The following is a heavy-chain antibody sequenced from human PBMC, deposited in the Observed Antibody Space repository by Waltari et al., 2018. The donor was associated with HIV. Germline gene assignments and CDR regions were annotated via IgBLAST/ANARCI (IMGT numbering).Heavy chain of an antibody. Sequence: QVQLQQWGAGLLKPSETLSLTCAVYGGSFSGYYWSWIRQPPGKGLEWIGEINHSGSTNYNPSLKSRVTISVDTSKNQFSLKLSSVTAADTAVYYCASWGFWSGYYNNWFDPWGQGTLVTVSS. V-gene: IGHV4-34*01. D-gene: IGHD3-3*01. CDR1: GGSFSGYY. J-gene: IGHJ5*02. CDR3: ASWGFWSGYYNNWFDP. CDR2: INHSGST.